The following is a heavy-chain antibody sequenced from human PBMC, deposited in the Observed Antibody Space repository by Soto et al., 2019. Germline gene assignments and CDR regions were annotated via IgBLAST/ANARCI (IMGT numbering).Heavy chain of an antibody. CDR3: AKAPDIVVVPAAVMPDY. Sequence: GSLRLSCPASVFTFSSYAMSWVRQAPGKGLEWVSAISGIGGSTYYADAVKGRFTISRDNSKNTLYLQMSSLRAEDTAVYYCAKAPDIVVVPAAVMPDYWGQGTLVTVSS. D-gene: IGHD2-2*01. CDR1: VFTFSSYA. CDR2: ISGIGGST. J-gene: IGHJ4*02. V-gene: IGHV3-23*01.